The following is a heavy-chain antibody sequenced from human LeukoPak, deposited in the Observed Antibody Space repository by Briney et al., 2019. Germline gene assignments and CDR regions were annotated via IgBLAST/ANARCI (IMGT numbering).Heavy chain of an antibody. CDR2: IHYSGST. CDR3: ARDDDYGGKLDY. Sequence: SQTLSLTCTVSGGSISSGDYYWSWIRQPPGKGLEWIGYIHYSGSTYYNPSLKSRVTISVDTSKNQFSLKLSSVTAADTAVYYCARDDDYGGKLDYWGQGTLVTVSS. D-gene: IGHD4-23*01. V-gene: IGHV4-30-4*01. J-gene: IGHJ4*02. CDR1: GGSISSGDYY.